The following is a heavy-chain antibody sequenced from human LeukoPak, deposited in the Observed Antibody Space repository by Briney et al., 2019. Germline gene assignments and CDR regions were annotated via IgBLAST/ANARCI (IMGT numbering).Heavy chain of an antibody. Sequence: GESLKISCKGSGYSFTSYWIGWVRQMPGKGLEWMGIIYPGDSDTRYSPSFQGQVTISADKSISTAYLQWSSLEASDTAMYYCARQEYSSSWFGGSNWFDPWGQGTQVTVSS. V-gene: IGHV5-51*01. J-gene: IGHJ5*02. CDR3: ARQEYSSSWFGGSNWFDP. CDR1: GYSFTSYW. CDR2: IYPGDSDT. D-gene: IGHD6-13*01.